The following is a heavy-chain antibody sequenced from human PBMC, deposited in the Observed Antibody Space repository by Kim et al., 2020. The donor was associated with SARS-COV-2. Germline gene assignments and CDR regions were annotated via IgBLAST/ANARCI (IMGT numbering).Heavy chain of an antibody. V-gene: IGHV1-2*02. J-gene: IGHJ4*02. CDR1: GYTFTGYY. D-gene: IGHD2-15*01. CDR2: INPNSGGT. CDR3: ARVRSGGSFPLPDY. Sequence: ASVKVSCKASGYTFTGYYMHWVRQAPGQGLEWMGWINPNSGGTNYAQKFQGRVTMTRDTSISTAYMELSRLRSDDTAVYYCARVRSGGSFPLPDYWGQGTLVTVSS.